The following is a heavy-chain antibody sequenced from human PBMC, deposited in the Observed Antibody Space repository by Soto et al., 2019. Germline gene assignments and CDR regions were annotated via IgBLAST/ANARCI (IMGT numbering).Heavy chain of an antibody. V-gene: IGHV4-34*10. CDR1: GGSLTGYY. D-gene: IGHD2-2*01. J-gene: IGHJ4*02. CDR2: INHGGST. CDR3: AREECSDTSCYSTHFDS. Sequence: SETLSLTCAVHGGSLTGYYWSWIRQPPGKGLEWVGEINHGGSTNYNPSLKGRFTISRDNANNSMYLQMNSLRAEDTAMYYCAREECSDTSCYSTHFDSWGQGILVTVSS.